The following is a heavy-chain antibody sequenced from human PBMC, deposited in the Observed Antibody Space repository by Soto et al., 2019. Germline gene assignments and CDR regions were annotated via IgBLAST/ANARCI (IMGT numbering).Heavy chain of an antibody. J-gene: IGHJ6*02. CDR3: ARTSQHLHYYAMDV. V-gene: IGHV2-26*01. Sequence: QVTLQESGPVLVKPTETLTLTCTVSGFSLKNARVGMTWNRQPPGTALDLLAVIFSNDEKSYSTPLKSRLTTSKDSSKRQVVHTMCNSDPLYTGTNFCARTSQHLHYYAMDVWGQGTTVTVSS. CDR1: GFSLKNARVG. D-gene: IGHD3-3*02. CDR2: IFSNDEK.